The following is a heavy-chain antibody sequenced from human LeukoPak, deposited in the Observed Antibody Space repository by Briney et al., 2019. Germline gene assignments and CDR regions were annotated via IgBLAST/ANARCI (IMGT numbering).Heavy chain of an antibody. CDR3: ARSVEGYCSGGSCYSYYYYMDV. CDR1: GGSIRSSSYY. J-gene: IGHJ6*03. CDR2: IYYTGTT. Sequence: SETLSLTCTVSGGSIRSSSYYWGWIRQPPGKGLEWIGSIYYTGTTYYNPSLKSRVTISVDTSKNQFSLKLSSVTAADTAVYYCARSVEGYCSGGSCYSYYYYMDVWGKGTTVTVSS. D-gene: IGHD2-15*01. V-gene: IGHV4-39*07.